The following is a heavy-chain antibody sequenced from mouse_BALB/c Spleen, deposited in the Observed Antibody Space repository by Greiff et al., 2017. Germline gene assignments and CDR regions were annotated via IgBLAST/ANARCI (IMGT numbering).Heavy chain of an antibody. Sequence: QVQLKQSGPGLVAPSQSLSITCTVSGFSLTSYGVHWVRQPPGKGLEWLGVIWAGGSTNYNSALMSRLSISKDNSKSQVFLKMNSLQTDDTAMYYCARSVITTVYAMDYWGQGTSVTVSA. D-gene: IGHD2-4*01. CDR2: IWAGGST. V-gene: IGHV2-9*02. J-gene: IGHJ4*01. CDR1: GFSLTSYG. CDR3: ARSVITTVYAMDY.